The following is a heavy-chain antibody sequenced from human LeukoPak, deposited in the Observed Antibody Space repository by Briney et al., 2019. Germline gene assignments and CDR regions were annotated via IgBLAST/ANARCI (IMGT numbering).Heavy chain of an antibody. D-gene: IGHD4-11*01. J-gene: IGHJ4*02. V-gene: IGHV1-18*01. CDR1: GYTFTAYD. CDR2: MSPYNGNT. Sequence: ASVKVSCKTSGYTFTAYDITWMRQATGQGLEWMGWMSPYNGNTKYAQKVQHRVTMTTDTSTSTAYMELRSLRSDDTAVYYCARDNSAQGDDYWGQGTLVTVSS. CDR3: ARDNSAQGDDY.